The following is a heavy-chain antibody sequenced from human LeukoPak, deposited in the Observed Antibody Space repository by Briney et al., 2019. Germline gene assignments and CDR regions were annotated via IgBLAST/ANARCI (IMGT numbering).Heavy chain of an antibody. CDR2: ISSSSSYI. D-gene: IGHD5-12*01. CDR3: ARDGSGVVPAVATIFPYYYYYYMDV. CDR1: GFTFSSYS. Sequence: GGSLRLSCAASGFTFSSYSMNWVRQAPGKGLEWVSSISSSSSYIYYADSVKGRFTISRDNAKNSLYLQMNSLRAEDTAVYYCARDGSGVVPAVATIFPYYYYYYMDVWGKGTTVTVSS. J-gene: IGHJ6*03. V-gene: IGHV3-21*01.